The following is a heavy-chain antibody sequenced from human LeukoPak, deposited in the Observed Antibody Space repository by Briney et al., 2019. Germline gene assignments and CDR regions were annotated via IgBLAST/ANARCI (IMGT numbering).Heavy chain of an antibody. CDR2: ISSSSSHI. V-gene: IGHV3-21*01. J-gene: IGHJ4*02. CDR1: GFTFSSYS. Sequence: GGSLRLSCAASGFTFSSYSMNWVRQAPGKGLEWVSSISSSSSHIYYADSVKGRFTISRDNAKNSLYLQMNSLRAEDTAVYYCAKSVGATDPFDYWGQGTLVTVSS. CDR3: AKSVGATDPFDY. D-gene: IGHD1-26*01.